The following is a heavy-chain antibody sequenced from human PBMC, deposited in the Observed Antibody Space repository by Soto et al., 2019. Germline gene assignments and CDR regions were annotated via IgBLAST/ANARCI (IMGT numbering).Heavy chain of an antibody. V-gene: IGHV5-51*01. CDR1: GYSFTSYW. CDR3: ARQKITAYSSGWNFDY. J-gene: IGHJ4*02. CDR2: IYPGDSDT. D-gene: IGHD6-19*01. Sequence: PGESLKISCKGSGYSFTSYWIGWVRQMPGKGLEWMGIIYPGDSDTRYSPSFQGQVTISADKSISTAYLQWSSLKASDTAMYYCARQKITAYSSGWNFDYWGQGTLVTVS.